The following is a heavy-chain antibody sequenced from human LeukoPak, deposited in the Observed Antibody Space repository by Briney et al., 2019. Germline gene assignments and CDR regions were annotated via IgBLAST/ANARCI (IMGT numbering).Heavy chain of an antibody. CDR1: GGAISSYY. Sequence: SETLSLTCTVSGGAISSYYWSWIRQPPGKGLEWIGYIYYSGSTDYNPPLKSRVTISVDTSRNQFSPKLSSVTAADTAVYYCARDRVSYDSSGLDAFDIWGQGTMVTVSS. D-gene: IGHD3-22*01. CDR2: IYYSGST. J-gene: IGHJ3*02. CDR3: ARDRVSYDSSGLDAFDI. V-gene: IGHV4-59*01.